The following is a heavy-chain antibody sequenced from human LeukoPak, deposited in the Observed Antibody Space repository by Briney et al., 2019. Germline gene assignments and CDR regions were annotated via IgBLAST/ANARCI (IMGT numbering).Heavy chain of an antibody. D-gene: IGHD6-19*01. J-gene: IGHJ6*03. CDR1: GFTFDDYA. Sequence: GGSLRLSCAASGFTFDDYAMHWVRQAPGRGLEWVSGISWNSGSIGYADSVKGRFTISRDNSKNTLYLQMNSLRAEDTAVYYCAAHSSGWHYYYYYMDVWGKGTTVTISS. CDR3: AAHSSGWHYYYYYMDV. CDR2: ISWNSGSI. V-gene: IGHV3-9*01.